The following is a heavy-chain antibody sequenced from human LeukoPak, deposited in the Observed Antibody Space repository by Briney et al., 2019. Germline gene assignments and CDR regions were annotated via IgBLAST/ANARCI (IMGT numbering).Heavy chain of an antibody. J-gene: IGHJ4*02. CDR1: GYTFTGYY. D-gene: IGHD2-15*01. CDR3: ARRGDCSGSSCNYDN. V-gene: IGHV1-46*01. Sequence: ASVKVSCKASGYTFTGYYMHWVRQAPGQGLEWMGIIIPSGGSTSYAQKFQDRVTMTRDTSTSTVYMELNSLRSEDTAVYYCARRGDCSGSSCNYDNWGQGTLVTVSS. CDR2: IIPSGGST.